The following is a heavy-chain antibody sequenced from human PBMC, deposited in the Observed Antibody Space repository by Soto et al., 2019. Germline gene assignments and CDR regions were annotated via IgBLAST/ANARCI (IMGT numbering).Heavy chain of an antibody. CDR2: VSGSGGST. CDR1: GFTFGSFA. CDR3: ASRPGDFHYYGMDD. J-gene: IGHJ6*02. Sequence: EVQLLESGGGLVQPGGSLRLSCAASGFTFGSFAMSWVRQVPGRGLEWVSIVSGSGGSTFYADSVKGRFTISRDNSKNTLYLQMNSLRVEDTAVYYCASRPGDFHYYGMDDWGQGTTVTVSS. D-gene: IGHD3-16*01. V-gene: IGHV3-23*01.